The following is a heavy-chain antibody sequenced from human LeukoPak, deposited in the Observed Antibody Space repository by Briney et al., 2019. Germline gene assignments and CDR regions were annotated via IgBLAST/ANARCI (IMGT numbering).Heavy chain of an antibody. J-gene: IGHJ4*02. Sequence: PSETLSLTCSVSGGSISDTTYFWGCIRQPPGKGLEWIGSIYSSGSTYYNPSLKSRVTVSIDTSRNQFSLKLTSVAAAETAVYYCARSGYYDILSGYLYFFDYWGQGTLVTVSS. CDR1: GGSISDTTYF. D-gene: IGHD3-9*01. V-gene: IGHV4-39*01. CDR3: ARSGYYDILSGYLYFFDY. CDR2: IYSSGST.